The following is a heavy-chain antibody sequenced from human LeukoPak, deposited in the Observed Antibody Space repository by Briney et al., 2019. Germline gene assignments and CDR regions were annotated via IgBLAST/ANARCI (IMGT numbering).Heavy chain of an antibody. J-gene: IGHJ3*02. CDR3: ASTRNWKDAFDI. V-gene: IGHV3-21*01. D-gene: IGHD1-1*01. Sequence: GGSLRLSCAASGFTFSNYSMNWVRQAPGKGLEWVSSIGTTGSYIFYADSVKGRFTISRDNAKKSLYLQINSLRAEDTAVYYCASTRNWKDAFDIWGQGTMVTVSS. CDR2: IGTTGSYI. CDR1: GFTFSNYS.